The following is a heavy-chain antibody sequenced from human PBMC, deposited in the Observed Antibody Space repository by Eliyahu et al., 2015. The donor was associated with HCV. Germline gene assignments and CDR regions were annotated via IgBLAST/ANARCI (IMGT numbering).Heavy chain of an antibody. D-gene: IGHD1-26*01. J-gene: IGHJ4*02. CDR2: SGGSGSST. CDR1: GFXFSNYA. CDR3: AKDYLAATEGSCFDH. Sequence: EVHLLESGGGLVQPGGSLRLSXAASGFXFSNYAMSWVRQAPGKGLEWVSTSGGSGSSTYYADSVKGRFTISRDNSKTTLYLQMNSLRAEDTAIYYCAKDYLAATEGSCFDHWGQGTLVTVSS. V-gene: IGHV3-23*01.